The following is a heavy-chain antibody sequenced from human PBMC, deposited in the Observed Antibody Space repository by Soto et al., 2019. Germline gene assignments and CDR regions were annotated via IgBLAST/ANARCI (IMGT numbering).Heavy chain of an antibody. CDR2: IGESGTPI. D-gene: IGHD2-2*01. CDR3: ARYIPGVRYYGMDV. CDR1: GFSFSSYA. V-gene: IGHV3-23*01. J-gene: IGHJ6*02. Sequence: EVQLLESGGGLVQPGGSLRLSCAASGFSFSSYAMKWVRQAPGKGLEWVSLIGESGTPIYYADSVKGRFSISKDNSGNPLFLEMYSLRAEDTAVYYCARYIPGVRYYGMDVWGQGTTVIVSS.